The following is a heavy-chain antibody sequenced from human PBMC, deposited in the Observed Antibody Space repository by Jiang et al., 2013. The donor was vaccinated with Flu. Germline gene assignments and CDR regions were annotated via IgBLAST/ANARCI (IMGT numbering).Heavy chain of an antibody. Sequence: SGAEVKKPGSSVKVSCKASGGTFSSYAISWVRQAPGQGLEWMGGIIPIFGTANYAQKFQGKVTITADEYTKTAYMELSSLRSEDTAVYYCARDTVEYCSSGTCHSYGMDVWGQGTTVTVSS. D-gene: IGHD2-15*01. V-gene: IGHV1-69*01. J-gene: IGHJ6*02. CDR2: IIPIFGTA. CDR3: ARDTVEYCSSGTCHSYGMDV. CDR1: GGTFSSYA.